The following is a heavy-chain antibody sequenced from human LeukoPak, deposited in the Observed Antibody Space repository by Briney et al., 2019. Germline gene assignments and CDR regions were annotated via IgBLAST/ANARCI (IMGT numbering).Heavy chain of an antibody. J-gene: IGHJ5*02. CDR1: GDSVSSNSVT. D-gene: IGHD2-2*01. CDR2: TYYRSTWYN. V-gene: IGHV6-1*01. Sequence: QTLSLTCAISGDSVSSNSVTWNWIRQSPSRGLEWLGRTYYRSTWYNDYAVSVRGRITVNPDTSKNQFSLHLNSVTPEDTAVYCCARRLTQYDCFDPWGQGILVTVSS. CDR3: ARRLTQYDCFDP.